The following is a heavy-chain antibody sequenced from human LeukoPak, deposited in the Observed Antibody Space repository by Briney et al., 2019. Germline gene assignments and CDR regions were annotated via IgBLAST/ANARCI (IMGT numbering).Heavy chain of an antibody. V-gene: IGHV1-2*02. CDR1: GFPFSDFY. Sequence: ASVTVSCKASGFPFSDFYIHWVRQAPGQGLEWMGWINPNSGDTNYAQKFQGRVTMTRDTSITTAFMELSRLRSDDTAVYYCALDRGRGRDFFDYWGQGTLVSVPS. D-gene: IGHD3-10*01. CDR3: ALDRGRGRDFFDY. CDR2: INPNSGDT. J-gene: IGHJ4*02.